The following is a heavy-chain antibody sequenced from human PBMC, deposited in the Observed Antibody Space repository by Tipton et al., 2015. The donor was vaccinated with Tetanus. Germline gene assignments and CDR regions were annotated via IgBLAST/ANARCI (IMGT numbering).Heavy chain of an antibody. CDR2: IQYTGST. CDR3: ARWTASGKGAFDI. CDR1: GDSISSGGYY. Sequence: TLSLTCTVSGDSISSGGYYWSWIRQHPGKGLEWIGYIQYTGSTYNNPSLKSRVSISVDTSKNQFSLKLSSVIAADTAMYYCARWTASGKGAFDIWGQGTMVTVSS. J-gene: IGHJ3*02. D-gene: IGHD3/OR15-3a*01. V-gene: IGHV4-31*03.